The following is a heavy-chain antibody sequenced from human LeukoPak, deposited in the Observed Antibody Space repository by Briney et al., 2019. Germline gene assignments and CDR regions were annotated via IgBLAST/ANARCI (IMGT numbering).Heavy chain of an antibody. D-gene: IGHD2-2*01. CDR1: GFRLSDHY. CDR3: ATDDIPNYCPSTSCNLRYFQH. J-gene: IGHJ1*01. Sequence: QPGGSLRLSCAVSGFRLSDHYMNWVRQAPGKGLEWVSYISSSSNIIYYADSVKGRFTISRDNAKNSLYMQMNSLRAEDTAVYYCATDDIPNYCPSTSCNLRYFQHWGQGTLVTVSS. V-gene: IGHV3-48*04. CDR2: ISSSSNII.